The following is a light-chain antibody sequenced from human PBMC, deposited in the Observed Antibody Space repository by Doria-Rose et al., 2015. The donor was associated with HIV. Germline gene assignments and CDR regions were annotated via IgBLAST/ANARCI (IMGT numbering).Light chain of an antibody. J-gene: IGKJ3*01. CDR1: QSLLYTSKNY. Sequence: TQSPESLGMSLGERATLNCKSNQSLLYTSKNYLAWYQQKPRQPPKLLIYWASTRQSVVPARFSGSGSGTDFTLTISRLEAEDVAVYYCQQYYDTPSFGPGTTVDIK. CDR3: QQYYDTPS. V-gene: IGKV4-1*01. CDR2: WAS.